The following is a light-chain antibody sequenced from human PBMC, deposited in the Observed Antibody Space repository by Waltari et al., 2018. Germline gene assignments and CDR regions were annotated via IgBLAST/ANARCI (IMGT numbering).Light chain of an antibody. CDR2: AAS. Sequence: DIDMTQSPSSLSASVGDRGTITCRASQSISGYLHWYQQKPGRAPRLLIFAASNLQSGVPSRFSGSGSGTDFTLTISSLQPEDFATYYCQQSFNRPPTFGGGTKVEVK. CDR3: QQSFNRPPT. CDR1: QSISGY. J-gene: IGKJ4*01. V-gene: IGKV1-39*01.